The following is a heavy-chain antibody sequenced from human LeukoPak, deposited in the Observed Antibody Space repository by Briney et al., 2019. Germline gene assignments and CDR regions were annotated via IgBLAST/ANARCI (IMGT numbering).Heavy chain of an antibody. Sequence: SETLSLTCTVSGGSISSGGYYWSWIRQPPGKGLEWIGYIYHSGSTYYNPSLKSRVTISVDRSKNQFSLKLSSVTAADTAVYYCARGGSYNFDYWGQGTLVTVSS. CDR3: ARGGSYNFDY. D-gene: IGHD1-26*01. V-gene: IGHV4-30-2*01. CDR1: GGSISSGGYY. CDR2: IYHSGST. J-gene: IGHJ4*02.